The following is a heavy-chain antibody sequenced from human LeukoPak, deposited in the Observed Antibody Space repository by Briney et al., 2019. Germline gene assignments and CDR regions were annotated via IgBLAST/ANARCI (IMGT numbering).Heavy chain of an antibody. D-gene: IGHD5-18*01. Sequence: GESLKISCKGSGYSFTSYWIGWVRQMPGKGLEWMGIIYPGDSDTRYSPSFQGQVTISADKSISTAYLQWSSLKASDTAMYYCARPGSPGIQLPWYFDLWGRGTLVTVSS. V-gene: IGHV5-51*01. CDR1: GYSFTSYW. CDR3: ARPGSPGIQLPWYFDL. CDR2: IYPGDSDT. J-gene: IGHJ2*01.